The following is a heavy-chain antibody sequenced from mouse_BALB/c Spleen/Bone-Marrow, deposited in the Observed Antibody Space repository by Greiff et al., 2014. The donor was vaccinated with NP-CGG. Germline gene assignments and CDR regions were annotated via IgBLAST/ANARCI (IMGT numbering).Heavy chain of an antibody. J-gene: IGHJ2*01. V-gene: IGHV1-87*01. CDR2: IYPGDGDT. Sequence: VQGVESGAELARPGASVKLSCKASGYTFTSYWMQWVKQRPGQGLEWIGAIYPGDGDTRYTQKFKGKATLTADKSSSTAYMQLSSLASEDSAVYYCARGGLFDYWGQGTTLTVSS. CDR3: ARGGLFDY. CDR1: GYTFTSYW. D-gene: IGHD3-2*02.